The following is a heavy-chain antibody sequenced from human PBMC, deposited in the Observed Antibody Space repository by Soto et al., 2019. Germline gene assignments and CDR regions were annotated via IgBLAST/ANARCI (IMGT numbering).Heavy chain of an antibody. D-gene: IGHD4-17*01. Sequence: QVQLVESGGGVVQPGTSLRLSCAASGFTFSRHGMHWVRQTPGKGLEWLAVILNDASGHWYADSVKGRFTISRDNFANTLYLQMNGLRIEDTAMYYCARDDDYPDNGFDYWGQGTLVTVSS. CDR1: GFTFSRHG. J-gene: IGHJ4*02. CDR2: ILNDASGH. CDR3: ARDDDYPDNGFDY. V-gene: IGHV3-33*01.